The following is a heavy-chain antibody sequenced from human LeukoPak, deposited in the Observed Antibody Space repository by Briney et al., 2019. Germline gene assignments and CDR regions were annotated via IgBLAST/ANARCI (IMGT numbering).Heavy chain of an antibody. CDR2: IYSIGST. CDR1: GGSIRSYY. J-gene: IGHJ4*02. V-gene: IGHV4-59*01. CDR3: AALDIATRPWCFDY. Sequence: PSETLSLTCTVSGGSIRSYYWSWIRQPPGKGLEWIGYIYSIGSTNYNPSLKSRVTISVDTFKNQFSLKLSSVTAADTAVYYCAALDIATRPWCFDYWGQGTLVTVSS. D-gene: IGHD6-6*01.